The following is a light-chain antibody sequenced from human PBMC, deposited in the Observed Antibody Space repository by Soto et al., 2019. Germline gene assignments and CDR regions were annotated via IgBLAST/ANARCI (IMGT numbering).Light chain of an antibody. Sequence: EIVLTQSPATLSLSPGERATLSCRASQSIGDFLAWYQQKPGQAPRLLIYDKSNRATGIPARFSGSGSGTDFPLTISSLEPEDSAVYYCQQRSDWPTFGQGTKLAIK. J-gene: IGKJ2*01. CDR2: DKS. V-gene: IGKV3-11*01. CDR3: QQRSDWPT. CDR1: QSIGDF.